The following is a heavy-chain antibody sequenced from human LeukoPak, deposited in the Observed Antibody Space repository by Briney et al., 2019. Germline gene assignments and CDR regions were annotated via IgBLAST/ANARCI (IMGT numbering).Heavy chain of an antibody. CDR1: GFTFSSNW. CDR2: IRYDGSNK. J-gene: IGHJ2*01. V-gene: IGHV3-30*02. D-gene: IGHD6-6*01. Sequence: PGGSLRLSCVASGFTFSSNWMHWVRQAPGKRLEWVAFIRYDGSNKYYADSVKGRFTISRDNSKNTLYLQMNSLRAEDTAVYYCAKIASIAARGYFDLWGRGTLVTVSS. CDR3: AKIASIAARGYFDL.